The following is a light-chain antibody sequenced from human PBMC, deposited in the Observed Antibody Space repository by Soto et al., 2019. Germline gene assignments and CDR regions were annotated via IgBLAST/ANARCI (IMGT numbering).Light chain of an antibody. CDR3: QQYGTSPT. Sequence: EIVLTQSPGTLSLSPGERATFSCRASQSVSSYLAWYQQKPGQAPRLLIYAASTRATGIPVRFSGGGSGTDFTLTISRLEPEDFAVYYCQQYGTSPTFGQGTRLEIK. CDR1: QSVSSY. J-gene: IGKJ5*01. CDR2: AAS. V-gene: IGKV3-20*01.